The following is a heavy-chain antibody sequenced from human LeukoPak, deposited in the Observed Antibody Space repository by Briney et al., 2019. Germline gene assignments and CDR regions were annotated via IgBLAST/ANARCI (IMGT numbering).Heavy chain of an antibody. J-gene: IGHJ6*02. CDR3: ARGEVATTYYYGMDV. CDR1: GLTFSNLK. V-gene: IGHV3-21*05. Sequence: KPGGSLRLSCAVSGLTFSNLKMNWVRQAPGKGLEWVSYMSSDSSFINYADSVKGRFTISRDNAKNSLFLQMDSPRADDTAVYYCARGEVATTYYYGMDVWGQGTTVTVSS. D-gene: IGHD5-12*01. CDR2: MSSDSSFI.